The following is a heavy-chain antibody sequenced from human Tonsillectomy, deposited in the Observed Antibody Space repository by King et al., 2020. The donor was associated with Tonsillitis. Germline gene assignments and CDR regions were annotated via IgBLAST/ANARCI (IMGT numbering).Heavy chain of an antibody. J-gene: IGHJ6*02. CDR3: AKDIGVAGSYYYYAMYV. CDR2: ISWNSGSI. V-gene: IGHV3-9*01. Sequence: QLVQSGGGLVQPDRSLRLSCAASGFTFDDHAMHWVRQVPGKGLEWVSGISWNSGSIGYADSVKGRFTISRDNAKNSLYLQMNSLRGEDTALYYCAKDIGVAGSYYYYAMYVWGQGTTVTVSS. D-gene: IGHD6-19*01. CDR1: GFTFDDHA.